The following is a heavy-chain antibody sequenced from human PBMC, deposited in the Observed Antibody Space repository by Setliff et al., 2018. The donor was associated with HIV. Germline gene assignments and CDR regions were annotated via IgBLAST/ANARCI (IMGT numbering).Heavy chain of an antibody. Sequence: SETLSLTCTVSGGSISSGGYYWGWVRQPPGRGLEWIGNVYHAGLIYYNPSLKSRAAISVDTSRNQFFLTLTSVTAADTAVFYCVRHAGSAWSFLDFWGQGALVTVSS. V-gene: IGHV4-39*01. CDR1: GGSISSGGYY. J-gene: IGHJ4*02. D-gene: IGHD6-19*01. CDR2: VYHAGLI. CDR3: VRHAGSAWSFLDF.